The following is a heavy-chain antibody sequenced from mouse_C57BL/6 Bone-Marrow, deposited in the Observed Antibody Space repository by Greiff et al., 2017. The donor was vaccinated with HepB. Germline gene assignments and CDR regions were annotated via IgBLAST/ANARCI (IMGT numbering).Heavy chain of an antibody. CDR1: GYTFTDHT. Sequence: QVQLQQPGAELVKPGASVKISCKVSGYTFTDHTIHWMKQRPEQGLEWIGYIYPRDGSTKYNEKFKGKATLTADKSSSTAYMQLNSLTSEDSAVYFCARYPSLYYGSSYYAMDYWGQGTSVTVSS. D-gene: IGHD1-1*01. CDR3: ARYPSLYYGSSYYAMDY. CDR2: IYPRDGST. J-gene: IGHJ4*01. V-gene: IGHV1-78*01.